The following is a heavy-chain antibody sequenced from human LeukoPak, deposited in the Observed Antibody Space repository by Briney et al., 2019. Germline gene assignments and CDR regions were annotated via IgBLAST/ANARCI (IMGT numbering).Heavy chain of an antibody. Sequence: ASVKVSCKASGGTFSNYAISWVRQVPGQGLVWMGGIIPIFGTANYAQKFQGRVTITADESTSTAYMELSSLRAEDTAVYYCARESGWGLPHAFDFWGQGTMITVSS. CDR1: GGTFSNYA. V-gene: IGHV1-69*13. J-gene: IGHJ3*01. D-gene: IGHD3-10*01. CDR2: IIPIFGTA. CDR3: ARESGWGLPHAFDF.